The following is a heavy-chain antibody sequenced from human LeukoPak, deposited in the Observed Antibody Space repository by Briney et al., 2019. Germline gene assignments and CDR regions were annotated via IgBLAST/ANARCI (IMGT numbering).Heavy chain of an antibody. CDR3: AKWSGSGKYFQH. V-gene: IGHV3-23*01. CDR1: GFTVSSNY. J-gene: IGHJ1*01. D-gene: IGHD6-19*01. CDR2: ISGSGGST. Sequence: GGSLRLSCAASGFTVSSNYMSWARQAPGKGLEWVSAISGSGGSTYYADSVKGRFTISRDNSKNTLYLQMNSLRAEDTAVYYCAKWSGSGKYFQHWGQGTLVTVSS.